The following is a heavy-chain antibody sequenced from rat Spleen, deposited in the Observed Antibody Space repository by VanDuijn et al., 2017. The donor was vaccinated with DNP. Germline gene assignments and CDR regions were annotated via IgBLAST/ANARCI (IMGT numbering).Heavy chain of an antibody. V-gene: IGHV3-3*01. D-gene: IGHD1-5*01. Sequence: EVQLQESGPGLVKPSQSLSLTCSVTGFSITRSYRWNWIRKFPGSKLEWMGYINSAGSTNYNPSLKSRISITRDTSKNPFFLQVNSVTTEDTATYYCARLGTQGFTYWGRGTLVTVSS. CDR1: GFSITRSYR. CDR3: ARLGTQGFTY. J-gene: IGHJ3*01. CDR2: INSAGST.